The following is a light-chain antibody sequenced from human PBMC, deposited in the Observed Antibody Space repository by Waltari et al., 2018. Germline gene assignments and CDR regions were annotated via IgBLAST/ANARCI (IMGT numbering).Light chain of an antibody. Sequence: EIVMTQSPLSLPVTPGEQASIPCRSSQSLLHSSGYNYLDWYLQKPGQPPQLLIYLGSERDSGVPDRFSGSGSWTDFTLTISSLEPEDFAVYYCQQRSNWPPWTFGQGTKVEIK. CDR1: QSLLHSSGYNY. J-gene: IGKJ1*01. V-gene: IGKV2-28*01. CDR2: LGS. CDR3: QQRSNWPPWT.